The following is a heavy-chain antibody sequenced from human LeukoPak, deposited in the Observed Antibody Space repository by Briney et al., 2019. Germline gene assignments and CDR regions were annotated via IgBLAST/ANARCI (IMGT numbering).Heavy chain of an antibody. D-gene: IGHD3-9*01. J-gene: IGHJ4*02. CDR3: ARIRFYYDILTGYQFDY. CDR1: GYTFTSYG. Sequence: ASVKVSCKGSGYTFTSYGISWMRQAPGQGLEWMGWISAYNGNTNYAQKLQGRVTMTTDTSTSTAYMELRSLRSDDTAVYYCARIRFYYDILTGYQFDYWGQGTLVTVSS. V-gene: IGHV1-18*04. CDR2: ISAYNGNT.